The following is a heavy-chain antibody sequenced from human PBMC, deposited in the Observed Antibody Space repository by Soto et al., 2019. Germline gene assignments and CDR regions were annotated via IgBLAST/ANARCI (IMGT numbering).Heavy chain of an antibody. D-gene: IGHD3-22*01. J-gene: IGHJ4*02. CDR2: INAGNGNT. Sequence: ASVKVSCXASGYTFTSYGISWVRQAPGQRLEWMGWINAGNGNTKYSQKCQGRVTITTDTSASTAYMELSSLRSEDTAVYYCARGIYEGSSGYYLDVWGQGNLVTVSS. V-gene: IGHV1-3*01. CDR1: GYTFTSYG. CDR3: ARGIYEGSSGYYLDV.